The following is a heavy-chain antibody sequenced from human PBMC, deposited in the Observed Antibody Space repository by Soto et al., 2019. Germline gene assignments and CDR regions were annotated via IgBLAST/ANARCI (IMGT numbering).Heavy chain of an antibody. Sequence: PSETLSLTCTVSGGSTTNYYWSWIRQPPGKGLEWIGYIYYSGSTNYNPSLKSRVTISVDTSKNQFSLKLTSVTAADTAVYYCARVRASSVGALDYWGQGTLVTVSS. V-gene: IGHV4-59*01. J-gene: IGHJ4*02. CDR3: ARVRASSVGALDY. CDR1: GGSTTNYY. D-gene: IGHD6-6*01. CDR2: IYYSGST.